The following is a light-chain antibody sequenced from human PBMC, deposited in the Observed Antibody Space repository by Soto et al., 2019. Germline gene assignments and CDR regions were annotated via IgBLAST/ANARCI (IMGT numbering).Light chain of an antibody. CDR2: GNS. CDR3: QSYDSSLSGWV. Sequence: QSVLTQPPSVSGAPGQRVTISCTGGSSNIGAIYDVHWYQQLPGTAPKLLIYGNSNRPSGVPDRFSGSKSGTSASLAITGLRAEDEADYYCQSYDSSLSGWVFGGGTKLTVL. CDR1: SSNIGAIYD. V-gene: IGLV1-40*01. J-gene: IGLJ3*02.